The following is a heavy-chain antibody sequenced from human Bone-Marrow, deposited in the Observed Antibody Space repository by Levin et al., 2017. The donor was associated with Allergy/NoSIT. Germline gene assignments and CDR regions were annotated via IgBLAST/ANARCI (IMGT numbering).Heavy chain of an antibody. Sequence: SETLSLTCTVSGDSISSAADYWSWIRQHPGKGLEWIGSIYHSGNIYYNPSLKSRLTLSIDTSKNQFSLQMTSVTATDTAVYYCARDRGGSSTGIFDIWGQGTMLTVSS. D-gene: IGHD2-2*01. J-gene: IGHJ3*02. V-gene: IGHV4-31*03. CDR1: GDSISSAADY. CDR3: ARDRGGSSTGIFDI. CDR2: IYHSGNI.